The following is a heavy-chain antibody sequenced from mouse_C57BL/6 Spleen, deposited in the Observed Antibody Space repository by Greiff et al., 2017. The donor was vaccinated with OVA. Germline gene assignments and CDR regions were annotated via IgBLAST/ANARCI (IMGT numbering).Heavy chain of an antibody. V-gene: IGHV1-61*01. D-gene: IGHD4-1*01. J-gene: IGHJ3*01. CDR2: IYPSDSET. CDR1: GYTFTSYW. CDR3: ASGTTGGVAY. Sequence: QVQLQQPGAELVRPGSSVKLSCKASGYTFTSYWMDWVKQRPGQGLEWIGNIYPSDSETHYNQKFKDKATLTVDKSSSTAYMQLSSLTSEDSAVYYCASGTTGGVAYWGQGTLVTVSA.